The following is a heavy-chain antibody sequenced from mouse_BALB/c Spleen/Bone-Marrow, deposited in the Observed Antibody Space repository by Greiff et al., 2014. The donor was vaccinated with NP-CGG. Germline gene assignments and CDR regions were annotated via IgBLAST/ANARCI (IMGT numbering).Heavy chain of an antibody. J-gene: IGHJ1*01. V-gene: IGHV1-39*01. CDR2: IDPYYGDT. D-gene: IGHD2-5*01. Sequence: VHVKQSGPELEKPGASVKISCKASGYSFSGYNLNWVKQSNGQSLEWIGNIDPYYGDTTHDQKFKGKATLTVDRSSSTAYMQLKSLTSEDSAVYYCARKAYYTNWWYFDVWGAGTTVTVSS. CDR1: GYSFSGYN. CDR3: ARKAYYTNWWYFDV.